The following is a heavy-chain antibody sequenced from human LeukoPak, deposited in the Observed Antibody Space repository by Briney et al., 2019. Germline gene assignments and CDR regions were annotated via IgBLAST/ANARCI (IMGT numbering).Heavy chain of an antibody. D-gene: IGHD6-13*01. V-gene: IGHV4-34*01. CDR2: INHGGST. Sequence: SETLSLTCAVSGGSFSGHYWNWIRQPPGKGLEWIGEINHGGSTNYNPPLKSRVTISVDTSQNQFSLRLSSVTAADTAVYYCARGRYVTTRGGAAAGFLDYWGQGTLVTVST. J-gene: IGHJ4*02. CDR3: ARGRYVTTRGGAAAGFLDY. CDR1: GGSFSGHY.